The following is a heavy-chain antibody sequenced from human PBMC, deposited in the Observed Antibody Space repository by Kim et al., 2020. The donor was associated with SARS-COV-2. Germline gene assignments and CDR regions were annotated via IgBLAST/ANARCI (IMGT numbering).Heavy chain of an antibody. J-gene: IGHJ5*02. CDR2: ISSSGSTI. CDR1: GFTFSDYY. D-gene: IGHD6-19*01. V-gene: IGHV3-11*01. Sequence: GGSLRLSCAASGFTFSDYYMSWIRQAPGKGLEWVSYISSSGSTIYYADSVKGRFTISRDNAKNSLYLQMNSLRAEDTAVYYCATFYSSGWRRVWFDPWGQGTLVTVSS. CDR3: ATFYSSGWRRVWFDP.